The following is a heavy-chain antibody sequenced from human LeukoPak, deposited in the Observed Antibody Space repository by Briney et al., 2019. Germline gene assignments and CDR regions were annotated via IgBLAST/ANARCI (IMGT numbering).Heavy chain of an antibody. Sequence: GASVKVSCKASGYTFTSYDINWVRQATGQGLEWMGWMNPNSGNTGYAQKFQGRVTMTRNTSISTAYMELSSLRPEGTAVYYCARGLATVTTRAFDIWGQGTMVTVSS. CDR2: MNPNSGNT. CDR1: GYTFTSYD. CDR3: ARGLATVTTRAFDI. D-gene: IGHD4-17*01. J-gene: IGHJ3*02. V-gene: IGHV1-8*01.